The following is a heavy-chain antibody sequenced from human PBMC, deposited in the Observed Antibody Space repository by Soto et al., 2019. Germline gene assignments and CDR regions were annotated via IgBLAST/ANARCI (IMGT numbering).Heavy chain of an antibody. CDR1: GFTFSSDW. CDR3: ARGDPPLWFGE. V-gene: IGHV3-74*01. J-gene: IGHJ6*02. Sequence: PGGSLRLSCAASGFTFSSDWMHWVRQAPGKGLVWVSRINTDGSGTTYADSVKGRFTISRDNAKNMVYLQMNSLRAEDTAVYYCARGDPPLWFGEGGQGTTVTVSS. CDR2: INTDGSGT. D-gene: IGHD3-10*01.